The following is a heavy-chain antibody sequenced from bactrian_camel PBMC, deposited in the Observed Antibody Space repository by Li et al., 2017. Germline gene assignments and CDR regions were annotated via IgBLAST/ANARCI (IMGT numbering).Heavy chain of an antibody. D-gene: IGHD2*01. CDR3: APDAGQSRCSNGYCYCA. CDR2: IATGSGKT. V-gene: IGHV3S54*01. J-gene: IGHJ4*01. Sequence: VQLVESGGGSVQAGGSLRLSCVVSGEIYSTNCMAWFRQAPGKEREGVARIATGSGKTHYPDSVKGRFTISHDNAKNTLYLHMSSLKPEDTAVYYCAPDAGQSRCSNGYCYCAWGEGTQVTVS. CDR1: GEIYSTNC.